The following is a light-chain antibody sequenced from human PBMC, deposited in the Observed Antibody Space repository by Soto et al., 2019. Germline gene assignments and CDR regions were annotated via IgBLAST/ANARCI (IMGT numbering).Light chain of an antibody. CDR2: AAS. CDR1: QSVRNNY. V-gene: IGKV3-20*01. CDR3: QQYGSAPEM. Sequence: EIVLTQSPGTLSLSPGERATLSCRASQSVRNNYVAWYQQKPGQAPRLLIYAASSRATGIPDRISGSGSGTDFTLTISRLEPEAFAVYYCQQYGSAPEMFGQGTKVEL. J-gene: IGKJ1*01.